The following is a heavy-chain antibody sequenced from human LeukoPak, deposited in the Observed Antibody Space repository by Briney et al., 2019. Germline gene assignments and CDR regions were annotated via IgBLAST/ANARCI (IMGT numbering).Heavy chain of an antibody. D-gene: IGHD6-19*01. V-gene: IGHV3-30*04. J-gene: IGHJ5*02. CDR1: GVTFSSYA. CDR2: ISYDGTKT. CDR3: ASSTTVAGTFWFDP. Sequence: GGSLRLSCTPSGVTFSSYALDWVRQAPGKGLEWVAAISYDGTKTYYSDSVKGRFTISRDDPDNTLSLQMDSLRGEDTALYYCASSTTVAGTFWFDPWGQGTLVIVSS.